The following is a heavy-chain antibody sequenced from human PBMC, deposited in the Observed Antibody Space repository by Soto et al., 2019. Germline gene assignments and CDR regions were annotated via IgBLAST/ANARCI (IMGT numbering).Heavy chain of an antibody. V-gene: IGHV3-33*01. Sequence: LRLSCAASGFTFSNYGMHWVRQAPGKGLEWVAVIWYDGNNKYYADSVKGRFTISRDDSNNTLYVQMTSLRAEDTAVYYCARGLHSIFDYWGQGTLVTVFS. CDR3: ARGLHSIFDY. J-gene: IGHJ4*02. CDR2: IWYDGNNK. CDR1: GFTFSNYG. D-gene: IGHD2-21*01.